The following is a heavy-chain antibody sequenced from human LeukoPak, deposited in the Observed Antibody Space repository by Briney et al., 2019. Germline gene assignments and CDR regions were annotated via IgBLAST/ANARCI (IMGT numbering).Heavy chain of an antibody. CDR1: GFTFSNAW. V-gene: IGHV3-15*01. J-gene: IGHJ4*02. D-gene: IGHD2-2*02. CDR2: IKSKTDGGTT. Sequence: GGSLRLSCAASGFTFSNAWMSWVRQAPGKGLQWVGRIKSKTDGGTTHYAAPVKGRFTISRDDSKNTLYLQMNSLKTEDTAVYYCAKEVRSCSSTSCYTDYWGQGTLVTVSS. CDR3: AKEVRSCSSTSCYTDY.